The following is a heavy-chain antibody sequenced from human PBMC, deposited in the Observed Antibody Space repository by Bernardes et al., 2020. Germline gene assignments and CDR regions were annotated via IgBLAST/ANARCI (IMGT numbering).Heavy chain of an antibody. J-gene: IGHJ2*01. CDR3: TRGPSGYGNFDL. V-gene: IGHV3-74*01. CDR1: GFTFSGDW. Sequence: GGSLRLSCEASGFTFSGDWMHWVRQAPGKGLVWVSRINSDGNSRSYADSVKGRFTISRDNGKNTVYLQISSLRAEDTALYYCTRGPSGYGNFDLWDRSTLVTVSS. D-gene: IGHD3-22*01. CDR2: INSDGNSR.